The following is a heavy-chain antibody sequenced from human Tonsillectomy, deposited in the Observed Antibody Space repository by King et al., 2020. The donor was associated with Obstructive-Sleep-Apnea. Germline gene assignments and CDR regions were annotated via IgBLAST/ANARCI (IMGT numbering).Heavy chain of an antibody. CDR3: ARVQRAGSYVDY. CDR2: ICYCGST. D-gene: IGHD1-26*01. J-gene: IGHJ4*02. Sequence: VQLQESGPGLVKPSQTLSLTCTVSGGSISSGCYYWSWIRPHPGKGLEWIGYICYCGSTHYNPSPKSRVTISVHTPKNQFSLKLSSVTAADTAVYYCARVQRAGSYVDYWGQGTLVTVSS. CDR1: GGSISSGCYY. V-gene: IGHV4-31*03.